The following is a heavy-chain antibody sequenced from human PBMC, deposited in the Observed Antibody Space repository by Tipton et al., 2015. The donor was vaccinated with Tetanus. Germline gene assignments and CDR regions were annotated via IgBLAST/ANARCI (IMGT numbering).Heavy chain of an antibody. V-gene: IGHV4-61*08. D-gene: IGHD6-19*01. Sequence: TLSLTCTVSGGSISSDAHYWSWIRQAPGKGLEWLGYISHSGTTNYNPSLMSRVTLSLDTARGQFSLNLTSVTAADTAVYYCAILPKHWLAPRGAPWSQGILVTVSS. CDR3: AILPKHWLAPRGAP. CDR1: GGSISSDAHY. J-gene: IGHJ5*02. CDR2: ISHSGTT.